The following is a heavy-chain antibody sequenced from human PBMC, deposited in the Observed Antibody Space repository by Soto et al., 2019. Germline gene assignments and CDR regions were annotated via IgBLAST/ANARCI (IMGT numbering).Heavy chain of an antibody. CDR2: ITNTSSPI. CDR1: GFTFSSYS. V-gene: IGHV3-48*01. D-gene: IGHD4-17*01. CDR3: ARDSYAPHV. Sequence: PGGSLRLSCAASGFTFSSYSMDWVRQAPGKGLEWVSYITNTSSPIYYADSVKGRFTISRDNAKNSLYLQMNSLRAEDTAVYYCARDSYAPHVWGQGTTVTVSS. J-gene: IGHJ6*02.